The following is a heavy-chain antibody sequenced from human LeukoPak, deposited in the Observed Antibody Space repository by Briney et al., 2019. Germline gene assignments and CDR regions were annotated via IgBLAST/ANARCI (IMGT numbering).Heavy chain of an antibody. CDR2: IYPGDSDT. J-gene: IGHJ4*02. Sequence: GESLKISCKGSGYSFTSYWIGWVRQMPGKGLEWMGIIYPGDSDTRHSPSFQGQVTISADKSISTAYLQWSSLKASDTAMYYCARRGYYDFWSGYWNDYFDYWGQGTLVTVSS. CDR1: GYSFTSYW. D-gene: IGHD3-3*01. V-gene: IGHV5-51*01. CDR3: ARRGYYDFWSGYWNDYFDY.